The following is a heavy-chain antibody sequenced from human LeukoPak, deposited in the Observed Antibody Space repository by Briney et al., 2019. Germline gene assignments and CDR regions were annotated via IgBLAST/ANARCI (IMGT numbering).Heavy chain of an antibody. CDR3: AKDALLDEVPYYDYVWGSYRHLDY. Sequence: GGSLRLSCAASGFTVSTNYMSWVRQAPGKGREGLSFVFSGGSTYYADSVKGRFTISRDDSKNTLYLQMNSLRAEDTAVYYCAKDALLDEVPYYDYVWGSYRHLDYWGQGTLVTVSS. CDR2: VFSGGST. V-gene: IGHV3-66*01. CDR1: GFTVSTNY. J-gene: IGHJ4*02. D-gene: IGHD3-16*02.